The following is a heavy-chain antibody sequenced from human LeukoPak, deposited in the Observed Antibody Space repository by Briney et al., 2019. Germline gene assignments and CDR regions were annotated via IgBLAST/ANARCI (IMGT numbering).Heavy chain of an antibody. V-gene: IGHV4-39*01. Sequence: PSETLSLTCTVSGGSISSSSYYWGWIRQPPGKGLEWVGSMYYSGSTYYNPSLKSRVTISVDTPKNQFSLKLSSVTAADTAVYYCARSFSSGSNFDFNWFFDLWGRGTLVTVSS. J-gene: IGHJ2*01. CDR3: ARSFSSGSNFDFNWFFDL. CDR2: MYYSGST. D-gene: IGHD6-19*01. CDR1: GGSISSSSYY.